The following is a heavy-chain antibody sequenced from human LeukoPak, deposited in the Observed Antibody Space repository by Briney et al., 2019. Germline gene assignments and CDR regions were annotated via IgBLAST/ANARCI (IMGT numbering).Heavy chain of an antibody. V-gene: IGHV3-7*01. J-gene: IGHJ4*02. D-gene: IGHD3-10*02. CDR3: ARDFSDVRGNIFDS. CDR2: IKQDGTEK. CDR1: GFTLSTYW. Sequence: GGSLRLSCAASGFTLSTYWMSWVRQVPGKGLEWVANIKQDGTEKYYVDSVKGRFTISRDNAKNSLYLQMNSLRAEDTAVYYCARDFSDVRGNIFDSWGQGTLVTVSS.